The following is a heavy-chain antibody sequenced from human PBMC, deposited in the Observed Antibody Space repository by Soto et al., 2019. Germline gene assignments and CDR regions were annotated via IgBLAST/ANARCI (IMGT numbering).Heavy chain of an antibody. Sequence: AGSMRLSCAASGFTFSDYYMSWIRQAPGKGLEWVSYISSSSSYTNYADSVKGRFTISRDNAKNSLYLQMNSLRAEDTAVYYCARVPYSSSWTILAYEYHFDYRGQGTLVTVSS. V-gene: IGHV3-11*06. D-gene: IGHD6-13*01. J-gene: IGHJ4*02. CDR2: ISSSSSYT. CDR3: ARVPYSSSWTILAYEYHFDY. CDR1: GFTFSDYY.